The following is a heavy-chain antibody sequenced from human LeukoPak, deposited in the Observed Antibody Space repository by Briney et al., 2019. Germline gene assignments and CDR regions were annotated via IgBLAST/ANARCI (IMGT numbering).Heavy chain of an antibody. Sequence: GGSLRLSCAVSGFTFNDYYMSWFRQAPGKGLEWISYMSISGSSTHHADSVKGRITISRDDAKNTLFLQMNSLRAEDTAVYYCVGDPPNSGFAFAFWGQGTLVTVSS. D-gene: IGHD5-12*01. V-gene: IGHV3-11*04. J-gene: IGHJ4*02. CDR3: VGDPPNSGFAFAF. CDR2: MSISGSST. CDR1: GFTFNDYY.